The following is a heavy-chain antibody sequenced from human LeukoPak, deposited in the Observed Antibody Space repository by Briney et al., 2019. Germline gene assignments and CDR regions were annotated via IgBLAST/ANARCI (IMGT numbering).Heavy chain of an antibody. CDR1: GFTFGDYG. CDR2: ITSNGGST. D-gene: IGHD3-10*01. Sequence: GGSLRLSCAASGFTFGDYGISWVRQAPGKGLEWVSGITSNGGSTGYGDSVKGRFTISRDNPKKSVYLQMNSLRAEDTAFYYCARRFYYDALDIWGQGTMVTVSS. CDR3: ARRFYYDALDI. J-gene: IGHJ3*02. V-gene: IGHV3-20*04.